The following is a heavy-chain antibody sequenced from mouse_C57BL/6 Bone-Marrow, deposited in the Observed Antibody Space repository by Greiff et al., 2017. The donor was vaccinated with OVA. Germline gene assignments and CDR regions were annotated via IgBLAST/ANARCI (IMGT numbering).Heavy chain of an antibody. V-gene: IGHV1-55*01. CDR1: GYTFTSYW. Sequence: QVQLQQPGAELVQPGASVKMSCKASGYTFTSYWITWVKQRPGQGLEWIGDIYPGSGSTNYNEKFKSKATLTVDTSSSTAYMQLSSLTSEDSAVYYCAVYYYGSSDWDFDVWGTGTTVTVSS. CDR3: AVYYYGSSDWDFDV. J-gene: IGHJ1*03. CDR2: IYPGSGST. D-gene: IGHD1-1*01.